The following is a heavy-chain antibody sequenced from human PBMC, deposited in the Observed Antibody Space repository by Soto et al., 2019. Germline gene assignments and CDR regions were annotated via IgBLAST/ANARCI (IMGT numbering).Heavy chain of an antibody. J-gene: IGHJ5*02. CDR3: ARGARTPVRRVRIAAAGRFDP. D-gene: IGHD6-13*01. Sequence: GGSLRLSCAASGFTFSSYGMHWVRQAPGKGLEWVAVIWYDGSNKYYADSVKGRFTISRDNSKNTLYLQMNSLRAEDTAVYYCARGARTPVRRVRIAAAGRFDPWGQGTLVTVSS. V-gene: IGHV3-33*01. CDR1: GFTFSSYG. CDR2: IWYDGSNK.